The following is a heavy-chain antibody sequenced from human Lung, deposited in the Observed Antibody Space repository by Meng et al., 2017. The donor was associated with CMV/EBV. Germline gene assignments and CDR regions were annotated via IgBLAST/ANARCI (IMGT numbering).Heavy chain of an antibody. J-gene: IGHJ6*01. CDR1: GYTFSGFF. CDR3: ARGIPEY. CDR2: INTHTGHT. D-gene: IGHD2/OR15-2a*01. V-gene: IGHV1-2*02. Sequence: SVKVSCKASGYTFSGFFMHWLRQAPGRGLEWMGWINTHTGHTEYAQRFQGRLTMTRDTSISTAYMELSRLTSDDTATFYCARGIPEYWG.